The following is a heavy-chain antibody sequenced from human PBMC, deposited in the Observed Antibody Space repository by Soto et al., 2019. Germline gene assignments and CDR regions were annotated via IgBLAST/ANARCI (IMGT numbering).Heavy chain of an antibody. D-gene: IGHD2-15*01. CDR1: GDSISTVDYF. CDR2: IYKSATT. CDR3: ARGRYCLTGRCFPNWFDS. Sequence: SETLSLTCSVSGDSISTVDYFWAWIRQPPGQALEYIGYIYKSATTYYNPSFESRVAISLDTPKSQFSLNVTSVTAADTAVYFCARGRYCLTGRCFPNWFDSWGQGTLVTVSS. J-gene: IGHJ5*01. V-gene: IGHV4-30-4*01.